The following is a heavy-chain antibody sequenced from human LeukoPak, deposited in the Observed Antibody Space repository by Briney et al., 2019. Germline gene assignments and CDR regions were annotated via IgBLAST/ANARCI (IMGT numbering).Heavy chain of an antibody. D-gene: IGHD2-21*02. CDR1: GYTFTSYA. CDR2: ISVGNGYT. Sequence: ASVKVSFKASGYTFTSYAMHWVRQAPGQRPEWMGWISVGNGYTQYSQRFRDRVTITRDTSATTAYMELSSLRSEDTAVYYCARDVTAWSLDSWGRGTLITVSS. V-gene: IGHV1-3*01. CDR3: ARDVTAWSLDS. J-gene: IGHJ4*02.